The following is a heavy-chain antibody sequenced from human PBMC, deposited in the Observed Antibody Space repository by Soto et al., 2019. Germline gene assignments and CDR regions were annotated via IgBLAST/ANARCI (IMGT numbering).Heavy chain of an antibody. CDR1: GFTFSSYW. CDR2: IKGDVTIA. CDR3: ARGIPGHYGFDV. J-gene: IGHJ3*01. D-gene: IGHD1-1*01. V-gene: IGHV3-74*01. Sequence: EVQLVESGGGLVQPGGSPRLSCAASGFTFSSYWMHWVRQAPGKGLVWVSRIKGDVTIANYADFVKGRFTISRDNAKNTLYLQIDSLRAEDTAVYYCARGIPGHYGFDVWGQGTMVTVSS.